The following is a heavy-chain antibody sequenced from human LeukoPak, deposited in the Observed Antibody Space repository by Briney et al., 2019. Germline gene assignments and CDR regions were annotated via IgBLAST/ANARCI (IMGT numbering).Heavy chain of an antibody. CDR3: ARGSRLGVKGNYFDP. V-gene: IGHV4-59*01. Sequence: GSLRLSCAASGFTFSSYWMSWIRQPPGKGLEWIGYIYYSGSANYNPSLRSRVTISLDTSKNQFSLKVTSATAADTAVYYCARGSRLGVKGNYFDPWGQGILVTVSS. D-gene: IGHD1-7*01. J-gene: IGHJ5*02. CDR1: GFTFSSYW. CDR2: IYYSGSA.